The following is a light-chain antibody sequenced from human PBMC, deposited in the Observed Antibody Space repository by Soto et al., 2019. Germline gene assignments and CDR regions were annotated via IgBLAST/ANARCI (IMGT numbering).Light chain of an antibody. J-gene: IGKJ1*01. CDR3: QQYGSSPSWT. Sequence: DIVLTQSPGTVSLSPGERATLSCRASQSVSSSQLAWYQHKPGQAPRLIIYDASRRATDIPDRFSGSGSGTDFTLTISRLEPEDFGVYFCQQYGSSPSWTFGQGTKV. V-gene: IGKV3-20*01. CDR2: DAS. CDR1: QSVSSSQ.